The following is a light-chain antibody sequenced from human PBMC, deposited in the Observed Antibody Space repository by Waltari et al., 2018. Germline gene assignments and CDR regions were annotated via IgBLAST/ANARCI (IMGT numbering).Light chain of an antibody. CDR2: VNSDGSH. CDR1: SGHTSNL. V-gene: IGLV4-69*01. Sequence: QLVLTQSPSASASLGASVRLTCTLSSGHTSNLIAWHQQQPEKGPRSLMKVNSDGSHTKGDEIPDRFSGSSSGAERYLTISSLQSEDEADYYCQTGGHGTWVFGGGTKLTVL. CDR3: QTGGHGTWV. J-gene: IGLJ3*02.